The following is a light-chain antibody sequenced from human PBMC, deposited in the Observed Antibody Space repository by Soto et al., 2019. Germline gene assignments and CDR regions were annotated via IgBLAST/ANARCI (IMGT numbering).Light chain of an antibody. Sequence: QSALTQPASVSGSPGQSITISCSGTSSDVGSYDHVAWYQQFPGKTPKLMIYEVSNRPSGVSSRFSGSKSGNTASLTISGLQAEDEADYYCISYTASSTSYVFGSGTKVKVL. J-gene: IGLJ1*01. CDR2: EVS. CDR3: ISYTASSTSYV. CDR1: SSDVGSYDH. V-gene: IGLV2-14*01.